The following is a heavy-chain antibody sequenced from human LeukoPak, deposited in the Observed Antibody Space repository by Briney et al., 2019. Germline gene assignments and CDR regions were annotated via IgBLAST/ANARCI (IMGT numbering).Heavy chain of an antibody. CDR1: GGSISGSSYY. CDR2: IYYSGST. V-gene: IGHV4-39*01. CDR3: ARLTVMFFSRQLVAFDI. D-gene: IGHD6-13*01. Sequence: PSETLSLTCTVSGGSISGSSYYWGWIRQPPGEGLEWIGSIYYSGSTYYNPSLKSRVTISVDTSKNQFSLKLSSVTAADTAVYYCARLTVMFFSRQLVAFDIWGQGTMVTVSS. J-gene: IGHJ3*02.